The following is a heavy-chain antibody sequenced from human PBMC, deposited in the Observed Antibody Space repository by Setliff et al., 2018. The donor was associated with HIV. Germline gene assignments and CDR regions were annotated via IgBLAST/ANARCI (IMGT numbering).Heavy chain of an antibody. D-gene: IGHD6-19*01. J-gene: IGHJ4*02. Sequence: PSETLSFTCTVSGDSISSGGYYWSWIRQHPGKGLEWIGYIYYSGTTYYNPSPKSRVTISVDTSRNQFSLKLSSVTAADTAVYYCASQPAYSTDWYPPGYFDHWGQGTLVTVSS. V-gene: IGHV4-31*03. CDR3: ASQPAYSTDWYPPGYFDH. CDR1: GDSISSGGYY. CDR2: IYYSGTT.